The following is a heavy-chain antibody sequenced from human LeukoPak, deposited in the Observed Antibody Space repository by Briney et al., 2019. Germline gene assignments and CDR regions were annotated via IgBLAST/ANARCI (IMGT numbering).Heavy chain of an antibody. D-gene: IGHD2-2*01. CDR1: GYSFSNYW. Sequence: GESLKISCKGSGYSFSNYWIGWVRQMPGKGLEWMGIVYPGDSDTTYRPSLQGQVPISVDKSIDTAYLQWSSLKASDTAMYYCARQDSRPSPFDPWGQGTLVTVSS. CDR3: ARQDSRPSPFDP. V-gene: IGHV5-51*01. CDR2: VYPGDSDT. J-gene: IGHJ5*02.